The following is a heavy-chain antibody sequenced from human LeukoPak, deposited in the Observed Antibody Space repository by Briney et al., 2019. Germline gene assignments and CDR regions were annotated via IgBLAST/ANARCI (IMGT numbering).Heavy chain of an antibody. D-gene: IGHD1-20*01. Sequence: NSSETLSLTCTVSGGSISSSSYYWGWVRQPPGKGLEWVGTIFYRGSTFYNPSLKSRVTISVDTSKNQFSLKLSSVTAADTAVYSCARITGTPTHFDYWGQGTLVTVSS. CDR3: ARITGTPTHFDY. V-gene: IGHV4-39*01. CDR1: GGSISSSSYY. J-gene: IGHJ4*02. CDR2: IFYRGST.